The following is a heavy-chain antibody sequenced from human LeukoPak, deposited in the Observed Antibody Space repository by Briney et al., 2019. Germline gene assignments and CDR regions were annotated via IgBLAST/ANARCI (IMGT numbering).Heavy chain of an antibody. CDR1: GGSISNYY. J-gene: IGHJ5*02. D-gene: IGHD1-14*01. Sequence: KPSETLSLTCTVSGGSISNYYWGWIRQPPGKGLEWIGTIYNSGDTYYKSSLRSRVTISVDTSKNQVSLKLSSVTAADTAVYYCARCHPHVTTNWFDPWGQGTLVTVSS. CDR2: IYNSGDT. CDR3: ARCHPHVTTNWFDP. V-gene: IGHV4-39*01.